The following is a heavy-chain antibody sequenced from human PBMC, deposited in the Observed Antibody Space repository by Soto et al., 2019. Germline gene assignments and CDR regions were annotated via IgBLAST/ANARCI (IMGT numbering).Heavy chain of an antibody. CDR3: ARTYGSGSYGDY. CDR2: IYHSGST. D-gene: IGHD3-10*01. V-gene: IGHV4-4*02. CDR1: GGSISSSHW. J-gene: IGHJ4*02. Sequence: PSETLSLTCAVSGGSISSSHWWNWVRQPPGKGLEWIGEIYHSGSTNYNPSLKSRVTISVDKSKNQFSLKLTSVTAADTAVYYCARTYGSGSYGDYWGQGTLVTVSS.